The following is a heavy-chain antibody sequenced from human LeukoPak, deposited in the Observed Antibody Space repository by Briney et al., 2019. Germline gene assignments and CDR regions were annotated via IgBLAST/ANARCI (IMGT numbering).Heavy chain of an antibody. CDR1: TDSITNYY. J-gene: IGHJ4*02. CDR3: ARGHPVAPHKPYYFDY. CDR2: IYYTGTT. V-gene: IGHV4-59*01. Sequence: SETLSLTCTVSTDSITNYYWSWIRQPPGKGLEWIGYIYYTGTTNYNPSPKSRVTISIDTSRSQFSLKVRAVTAADTAVYYCARGHPVAPHKPYYFDYWGQGTLVTVSS. D-gene: IGHD2-2*01.